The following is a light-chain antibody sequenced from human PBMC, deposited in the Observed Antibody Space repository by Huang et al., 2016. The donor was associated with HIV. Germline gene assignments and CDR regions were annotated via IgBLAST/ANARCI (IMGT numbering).Light chain of an antibody. CDR3: QQYGNSPPYT. CDR2: GTS. Sequence: EVVLTQSPGTLSLSPGERATLSCRASQTISSNYFAWYQQKPGQAPRLLIYGTSNRATGIPDRFSGSVSGTYCTLTISRLEPEDFAVYYCQQYGNSPPYTFGQGTTLDIK. J-gene: IGKJ2*01. V-gene: IGKV3-20*01. CDR1: QTISSNY.